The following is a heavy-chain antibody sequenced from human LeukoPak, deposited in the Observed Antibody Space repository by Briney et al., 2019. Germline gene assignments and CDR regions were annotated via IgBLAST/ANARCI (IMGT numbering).Heavy chain of an antibody. J-gene: IGHJ5*02. CDR1: ESTFSSYA. D-gene: IGHD2-15*01. CDR3: ASEGSYTAATSNWFDP. V-gene: IGHV1-69*04. Sequence: SVKVSCKASESTFSSYAISWVRQAPGQGLEWMGRIIPILGIANYAQKFQGRVTITADKSTSTAYMELSSLRSEDTAVYYCASEGSYTAATSNWFDPWGQGTLVTVSS. CDR2: IIPILGIA.